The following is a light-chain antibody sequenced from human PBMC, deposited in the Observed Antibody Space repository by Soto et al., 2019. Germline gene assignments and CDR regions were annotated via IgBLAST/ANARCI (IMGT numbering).Light chain of an antibody. CDR1: QSVSSSY. V-gene: IGKV3-20*01. CDR2: GAS. J-gene: IGKJ1*01. Sequence: EIVLTQSPDTLSLSPGERATLSCRAVQSVSSSYLAWYQQKPGQAPRLLIYGASSRATGIPDRFSGSGSGTDFTLTISRLEPEDFAVYYCQQYGSSPQTFGQGAKVEIK. CDR3: QQYGSSPQT.